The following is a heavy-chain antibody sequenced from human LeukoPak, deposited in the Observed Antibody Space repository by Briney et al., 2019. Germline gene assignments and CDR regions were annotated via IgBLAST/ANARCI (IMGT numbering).Heavy chain of an antibody. CDR1: GGTFSSYA. Sequence: ASVKVSCKASGGTFSSYAISWVRQAPGQGLEWMGGIIPIFGTANYAQKFQGRVTITADESTSTAYMELSSLRSEDTAVYYCARAPRGFTQWLPYYYYYMDVWGKGTTVTASS. CDR3: ARAPRGFTQWLPYYYYYMDV. CDR2: IIPIFGTA. V-gene: IGHV1-69*01. J-gene: IGHJ6*03. D-gene: IGHD5-24*01.